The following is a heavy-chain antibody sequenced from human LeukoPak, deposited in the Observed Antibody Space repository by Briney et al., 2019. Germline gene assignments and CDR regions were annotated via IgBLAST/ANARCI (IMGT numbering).Heavy chain of an antibody. D-gene: IGHD6-13*01. CDR2: IYYSGST. V-gene: IGHV4-30-4*01. Sequence: SETLSLTCTVSGGSISSGDYYWSWIRQPPGKGLEWIGYIYYSGSTYYNPSLKSRVTISVDTSKNQFSLKLSSVTAADTAVYYCARFPPAQQLGWFDPWGQGTLVTVSS. J-gene: IGHJ5*02. CDR3: ARFPPAQQLGWFDP. CDR1: GGSISSGDYY.